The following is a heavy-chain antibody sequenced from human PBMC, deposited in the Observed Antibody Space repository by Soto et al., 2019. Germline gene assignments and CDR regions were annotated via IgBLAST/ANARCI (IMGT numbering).Heavy chain of an antibody. CDR1: GYSFTSYW. D-gene: IGHD3-22*01. J-gene: IGHJ5*02. V-gene: IGHV5-51*01. Sequence: PGESLKISCKGSGYSFTSYWIAWVRQVPGKGLEWIGIIYPGDSDTRYSPSFQGQVTISADQSINTAYLQWSSLKASDTAMYYCARLFHYDSSGSPNWFDPWGQGTLVTVPS. CDR2: IYPGDSDT. CDR3: ARLFHYDSSGSPNWFDP.